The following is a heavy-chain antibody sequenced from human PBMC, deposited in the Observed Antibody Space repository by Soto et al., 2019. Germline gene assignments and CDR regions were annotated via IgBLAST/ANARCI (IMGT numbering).Heavy chain of an antibody. V-gene: IGHV1-2*02. CDR2: INPNNGAT. J-gene: IGHJ5*02. Sequence: QVQLVQSGAEVKKPGASVKVSCKAPRYIFTAYFMHWVRQAPGQGLEWMGWINPNNGATHYGLSFQGRVTMTRDKSISTAYLKLGSLRSDDTAVYYCASHYPGARFDPWGQGTLVIVSS. CDR1: RYIFTAYF. D-gene: IGHD1-26*01. CDR3: ASHYPGARFDP.